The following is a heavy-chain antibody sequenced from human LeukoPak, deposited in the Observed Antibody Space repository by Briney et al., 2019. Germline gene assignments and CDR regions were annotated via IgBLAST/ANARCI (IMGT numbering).Heavy chain of an antibody. D-gene: IGHD2-2*02. CDR2: IRYDGSNK. Sequence: GGSLRLSCAASGFTFSSYSMNWVRQAPGKGLEWVAFIRYDGSNKYYADTVKGRFTISRDNSKNTLYLQMNSLRAEDTAVYYCAKVPESYCSSTSCYKYYYYYYYMDVWGKGTTVTISS. CDR3: AKVPESYCSSTSCYKYYYYYYYMDV. CDR1: GFTFSSYS. J-gene: IGHJ6*03. V-gene: IGHV3-30*02.